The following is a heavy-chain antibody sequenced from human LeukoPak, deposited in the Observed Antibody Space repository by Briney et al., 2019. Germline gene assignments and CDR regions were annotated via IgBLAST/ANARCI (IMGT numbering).Heavy chain of an antibody. CDR2: IRSKANNYAT. Sequence: PGGSLRVSCAASGFTFSGPRMDWVRQASGKGLEWIGRIRSKANNYATAYAASVKDRFTISRDDSRNTPYLQMNSLKTEDTAVYYSDAPYSSGPPGYWGQGTLVTVSS. CDR1: GFTFSGPR. V-gene: IGHV3-73*01. D-gene: IGHD6-19*01. CDR3: DAPYSSGPPGY. J-gene: IGHJ4*02.